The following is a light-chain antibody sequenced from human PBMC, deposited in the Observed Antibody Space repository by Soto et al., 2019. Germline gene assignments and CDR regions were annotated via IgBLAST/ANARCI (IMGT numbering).Light chain of an antibody. CDR1: SSDVGGYYS. J-gene: IGLJ2*01. CDR2: EVN. Sequence: QSALTQPPSASGSPGQSVTISCTGSSSDVGGYYSVSWYQQHPGKAPKLIIYEVNKRPSGVPDRFSASKSDDTASLTVSGLQADDEADYYCSSNAGIHNLVFGGGTKVTVL. CDR3: SSNAGIHNLV. V-gene: IGLV2-8*01.